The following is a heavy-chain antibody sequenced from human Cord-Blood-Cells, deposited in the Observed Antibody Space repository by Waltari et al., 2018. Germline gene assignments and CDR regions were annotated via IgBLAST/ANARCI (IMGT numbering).Heavy chain of an antibody. CDR2: IYTSGST. CDR3: ARDHGRKHYYDSSGYGGGYFDL. Sequence: QVQLQESGPGLVKPSETLSLTCPVSGGSISSYYWSWNRQPAGKALDGIGRIYTSGSTNYNPSLKSRVTMSVDTSKNQFSLKLSSVTTADTAVYYCARDHGRKHYYDSSGYGGGYFDLWGRGTLVTVSS. V-gene: IGHV4-4*07. D-gene: IGHD3-22*01. J-gene: IGHJ2*01. CDR1: GGSISSYY.